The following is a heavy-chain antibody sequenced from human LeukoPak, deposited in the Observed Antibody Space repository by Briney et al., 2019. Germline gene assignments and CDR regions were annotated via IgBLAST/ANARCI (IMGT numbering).Heavy chain of an antibody. CDR2: ITAGGSFK. CDR3: ARDKVVGATFFDY. Sequence: GGSLRLSCAASGFTFSNYAMNWVRQAPGKGLDWVSSITAGGSFKYYADSVEGRFTISRDNAKNSLYLQMNSLRDEDTAVYYCARDKVVGATFFDYWGQGTLVTVSS. D-gene: IGHD1-26*01. V-gene: IGHV3-21*06. J-gene: IGHJ4*02. CDR1: GFTFSNYA.